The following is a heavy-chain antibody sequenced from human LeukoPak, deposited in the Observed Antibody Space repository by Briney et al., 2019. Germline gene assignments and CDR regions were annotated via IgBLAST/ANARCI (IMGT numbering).Heavy chain of an antibody. Sequence: GESLKISCKGSGYSFTSYWIGWVRPMPGKGLEWMGIIYPGDSGTRYSPSFQGQVTISADKSISTAYLQWSSLKASDTAMYYCARRGREPEDGFDTWGQGTMVTVSS. CDR1: GYSFTSYW. V-gene: IGHV5-51*01. CDR2: IYPGDSGT. CDR3: ARRGREPEDGFDT. D-gene: IGHD1-14*01. J-gene: IGHJ3*02.